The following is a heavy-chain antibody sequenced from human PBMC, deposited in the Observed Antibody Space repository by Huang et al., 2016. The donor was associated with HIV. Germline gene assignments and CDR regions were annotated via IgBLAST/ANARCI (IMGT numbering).Heavy chain of an antibody. CDR1: RFTFSKFA. V-gene: IGHV3-30*18. J-gene: IGHJ3*02. CDR3: TKGHYYDTNGYVAFDI. D-gene: IGHD3-22*01. Sequence: QVQLVESGGGVVRPGRSLRLSCAASRFTFSKFAMHWVRQAPGKVLEWMAVISYGGSSKHYADSVTGRLTISRDNSNNTLYLQMNSLTVEDTAVYYCTKGHYYDTNGYVAFDIWGQGTMVTVSS. CDR2: ISYGGSSK.